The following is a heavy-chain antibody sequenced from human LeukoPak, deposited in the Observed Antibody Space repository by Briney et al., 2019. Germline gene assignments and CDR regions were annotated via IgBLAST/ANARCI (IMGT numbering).Heavy chain of an antibody. CDR3: ARERYFISSTSLSGAWAFDF. CDR1: GGSNSSGTYY. D-gene: IGHD2-2*01. CDR2: IYTTGST. V-gene: IGHV4-61*02. Sequence: PSETLSLTCTVSGGSNSSGTYYWRWIRQPAGKGLEWIGRIYTTGSTNYNPSLKSRLTISLDTSKNHFSLKLSSVTAADTAIYYCARERYFISSTSLSGAWAFDFWGQGTMVTVSS. J-gene: IGHJ3*01.